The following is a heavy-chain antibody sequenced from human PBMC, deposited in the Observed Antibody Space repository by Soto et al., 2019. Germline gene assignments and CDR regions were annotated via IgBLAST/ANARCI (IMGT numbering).Heavy chain of an antibody. D-gene: IGHD3-16*01. V-gene: IGHV3-7*01. Sequence: EVQLVESGGGLVQPGGSLRLSCAASGFTFSSYWMSWVRQAPGKGLEWVANIKQDGSEKYYVDSVKGRFTISRDNAKNSLYLQMNSLRAEDTAVYYCARAQGLDRPRWTFARLGFDYWGQGTLVTVSS. J-gene: IGHJ4*02. CDR1: GFTFSSYW. CDR3: ARAQGLDRPRWTFARLGFDY. CDR2: IKQDGSEK.